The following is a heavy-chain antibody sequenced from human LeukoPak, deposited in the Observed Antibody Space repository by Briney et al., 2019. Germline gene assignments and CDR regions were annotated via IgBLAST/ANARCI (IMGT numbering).Heavy chain of an antibody. J-gene: IGHJ6*02. Sequence: GGSLRLSCAASGFTFSSYLMSWVRQAPGKGLEWVANIKQDGSEKYYVDSVKGRFTISRDNAKNSLYLQMNSLRAEDTAVYYCAVRGGGDYYYYGMDVWGQGTTVTVSS. CDR2: IKQDGSEK. V-gene: IGHV3-7*01. CDR1: GFTFSSYL. D-gene: IGHD3-10*01. CDR3: AVRGGGDYYYYGMDV.